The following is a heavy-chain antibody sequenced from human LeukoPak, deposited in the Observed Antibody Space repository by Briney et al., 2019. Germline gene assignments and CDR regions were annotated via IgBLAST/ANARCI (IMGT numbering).Heavy chain of an antibody. Sequence: SETLSLTCTVSGGSISSYYWSWIRQPPGKGLEWIGYIYYSGSTNYNPSLKSRVTISVDTSKNQLSLKLSSVTAADTAVYYCARVDCSSTSCLRTYYFDYWGQGTLVTVSS. CDR3: ARVDCSSTSCLRTYYFDY. V-gene: IGHV4-59*01. J-gene: IGHJ4*02. CDR2: IYYSGST. CDR1: GGSISSYY. D-gene: IGHD2-2*01.